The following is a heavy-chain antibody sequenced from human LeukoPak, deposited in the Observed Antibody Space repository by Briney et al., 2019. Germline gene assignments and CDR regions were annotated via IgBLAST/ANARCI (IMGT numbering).Heavy chain of an antibody. D-gene: IGHD4-17*01. CDR2: INHSGST. J-gene: IGHJ3*02. CDR3: ARALDYGDSRAFDI. V-gene: IGHV4-34*01. CDR1: GGSFSGYY. Sequence: SETLSLTCAVYGGSFSGYYWSWIRQPPGKGLEWIGEINHSGSTNYNPSLKSRVTISVDTSKNQFSLKLSSVTAADTAVYYCARALDYGDSRAFDIWGQGTMVTVSS.